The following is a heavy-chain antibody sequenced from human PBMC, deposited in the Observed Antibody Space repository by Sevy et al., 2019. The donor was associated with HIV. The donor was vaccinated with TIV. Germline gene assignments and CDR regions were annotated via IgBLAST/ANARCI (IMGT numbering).Heavy chain of an antibody. Sequence: GGSLRLSCVAPGVKFNGHGIHWVRQAPGKGLQWVAGISHDGDNKKYADSVKGRFSISGDQSKNTVFLQMNTLTTEYTAVYYCARDYEVNNWRVVGAFDMWGLGTMVTVSS. CDR2: ISHDGDNK. CDR1: GVKFNGHG. D-gene: IGHD3-3*01. V-gene: IGHV3-30*14. J-gene: IGHJ3*02. CDR3: ARDYEVNNWRVVGAFDM.